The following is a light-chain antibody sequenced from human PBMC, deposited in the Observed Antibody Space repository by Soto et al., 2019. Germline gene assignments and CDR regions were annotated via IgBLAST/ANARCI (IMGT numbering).Light chain of an antibody. CDR2: DAS. CDR1: QSISNS. CDR3: HQRGQCPPGAT. Sequence: EIVLTQSPATLSLSPGERATLSCRASQSISNSLAWYQQKPGQAPRLLIYDASNRATGIPARFSGSGSGTAFTLSVSGLGPEDSADYACHQRGQCPPGATFGQGTQLE. V-gene: IGKV3-11*01. J-gene: IGKJ5*01.